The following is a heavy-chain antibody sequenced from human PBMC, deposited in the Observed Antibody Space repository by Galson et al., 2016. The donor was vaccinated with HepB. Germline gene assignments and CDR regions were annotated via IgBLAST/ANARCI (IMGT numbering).Heavy chain of an antibody. Sequence: SLRLSCAASGFTFRTYSMNWVRQAPGKGLEWVSSINSIGDIYYADSVKGRFTISRDNGKNSLYLQMNSLRAEDTAVYYCAREGGYCFSTSCRYFDYWGQGNLVTVSS. CDR2: INSIGDI. CDR3: AREGGYCFSTSCRYFDY. D-gene: IGHD2-2*01. CDR1: GFTFRTYS. V-gene: IGHV3-21*01. J-gene: IGHJ4*02.